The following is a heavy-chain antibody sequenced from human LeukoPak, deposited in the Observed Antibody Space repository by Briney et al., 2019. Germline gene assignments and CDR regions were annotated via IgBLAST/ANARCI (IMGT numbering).Heavy chain of an antibody. Sequence: GGSLRLSCAASGFTFNDFAMTWVRQAPGKGLEWVSTIADAGTYYADSVKGRFIISRDNSKNMLYLQLNSLRADDTAMYYCARNLGPFDVRGHGTMVTVTS. CDR3: ARNLGPFDV. CDR2: IADAGT. D-gene: IGHD3-16*01. J-gene: IGHJ3*01. V-gene: IGHV3-23*01. CDR1: GFTFNDFA.